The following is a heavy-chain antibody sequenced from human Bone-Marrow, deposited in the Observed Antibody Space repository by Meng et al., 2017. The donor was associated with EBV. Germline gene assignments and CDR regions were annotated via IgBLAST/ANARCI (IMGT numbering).Heavy chain of an antibody. CDR1: GLTFSDYY. CDR3: ARAFRSGYDYY. CDR2: ISSSGSTM. V-gene: IGHV3-11*01. J-gene: IGHJ4*02. Sequence: LVRFGRCFAKPGGPSRPSCEAPGLTFSDYYMSWIRQPPGKGLEWISYISSSGSTMYYAYSVKGRFTISRDNAKNSLYLQMNSLRADDTAVYYCARAFRSGYDYYWGQGTLVTVSS. D-gene: IGHD5-12*01.